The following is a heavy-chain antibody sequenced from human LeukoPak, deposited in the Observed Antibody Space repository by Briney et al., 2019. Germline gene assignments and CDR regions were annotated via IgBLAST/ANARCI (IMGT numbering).Heavy chain of an antibody. D-gene: IGHD5-18*01. CDR2: ISAYNGNT. CDR3: ARDNLPMDTAMDH. V-gene: IGHV1-18*01. CDR1: GGTFSSYA. J-gene: IGHJ4*02. Sequence: ASVKVSCKASGGTFSSYAISWVRQAPGQGLEWMGWISAYNGNTNYAQKLQGRVTMTTDTSTSTAYMELRSLRSDDTAVYYCARDNLPMDTAMDHWGQGTLVTVSS.